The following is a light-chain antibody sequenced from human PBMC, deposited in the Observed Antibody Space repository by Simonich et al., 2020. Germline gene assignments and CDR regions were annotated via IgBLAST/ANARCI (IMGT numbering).Light chain of an antibody. CDR3: QQYYSTPYT. V-gene: IGKV4-1*01. J-gene: IGKJ2*01. CDR1: QSVLYSSNNKNY. Sequence: DIVMTQSPDSRAVSLGERATINCKSSQSVLYSSNNKNYLAWYQQKPGQPPKLLIYCASTRESGVPDRFSGSGSGTDFTLTISSLQAEDVAVYYCQQYYSTPYTFGQGTKLEIK. CDR2: CAS.